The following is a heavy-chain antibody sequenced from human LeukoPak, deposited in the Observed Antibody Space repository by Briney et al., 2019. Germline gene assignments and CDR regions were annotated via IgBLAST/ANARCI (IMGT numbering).Heavy chain of an antibody. CDR1: GFTFSSYW. V-gene: IGHV3-74*01. J-gene: IGHJ6*04. Sequence: AGSLRLSCAASGFTFSSYWIHWVRQAPGKGLVWVSRINSDESSTSYADSVKGRFTISRDNAKNTLYLQMNSLSAEDTAVYYCARGGVRYFNAMDVWGKGTTVTVSS. CDR2: INSDESST. CDR3: ARGGVRYFNAMDV. D-gene: IGHD3-9*01.